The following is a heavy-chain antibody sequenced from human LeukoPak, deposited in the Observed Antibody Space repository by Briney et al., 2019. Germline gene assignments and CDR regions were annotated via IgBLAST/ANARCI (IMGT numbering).Heavy chain of an antibody. CDR3: AAPDVGDAFDI. D-gene: IGHD1-26*01. CDR1: GFTFSSYA. Sequence: GGSLRLSCAASGFTFSSYAMSWVRQAPGKGLEWVSSISGSGGSPYYADSVKGRFTISRDNAKNSLYLQMNSLRAEDTAVYYCAAPDVGDAFDIWGQGTMVTVSS. J-gene: IGHJ3*02. V-gene: IGHV3-23*01. CDR2: ISGSGGSP.